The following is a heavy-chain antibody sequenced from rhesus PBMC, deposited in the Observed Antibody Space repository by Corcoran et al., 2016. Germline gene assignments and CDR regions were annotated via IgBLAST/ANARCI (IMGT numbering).Heavy chain of an antibody. J-gene: IGHJ4*01. CDR3: ARQGSGGHDY. V-gene: IGHV4-143*01. CDR2: IYGNSAST. Sequence: QVQLQESGPGLGKPSETLSLTCTVPGGPISGYYHWSWIRQPPGKGREWIGGIYGNSASTSYHPSLKSRVTISKDTSKNQFSLKLSSVTAADTAVYYCARQGSGGHDYWGQGVLVTVSS. D-gene: IGHD6-31*01. CDR1: GGPISGYYH.